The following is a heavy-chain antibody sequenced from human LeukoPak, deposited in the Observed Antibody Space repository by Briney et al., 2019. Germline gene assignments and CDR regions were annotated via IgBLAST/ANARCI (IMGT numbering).Heavy chain of an antibody. J-gene: IGHJ3*02. Sequence: SVKVSCKASGYTFTSYDINWVRQAPGQGLEWMGRIISIFGTANYAQKFQGRVTITTDESTSTAYMELSSLRSEDTAVYYCARDELRGPGAFDIWGQGTMVTVSS. CDR3: ARDELRGPGAFDI. V-gene: IGHV1-69*05. CDR1: GYTFTSYD. CDR2: IISIFGTA. D-gene: IGHD1-26*01.